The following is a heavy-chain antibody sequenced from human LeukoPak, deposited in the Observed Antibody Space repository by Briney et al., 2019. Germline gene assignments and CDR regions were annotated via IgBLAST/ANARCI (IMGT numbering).Heavy chain of an antibody. CDR3: LFSGSYENRPYYYYYGMDV. CDR2: IYPGDSDT. J-gene: IGHJ6*02. CDR1: GYSFASHW. Sequence: GESLKISCKGSGYSFASHWIAWVRQMPGKGLEWMGIIYPGDSDTRYSPSFQGQVTISADKSISTAYLQWSSLKASDTAMYYCLFSGSYENRPYYYYYGMDVWGQGTTVTVSS. V-gene: IGHV5-51*01. D-gene: IGHD3-10*01.